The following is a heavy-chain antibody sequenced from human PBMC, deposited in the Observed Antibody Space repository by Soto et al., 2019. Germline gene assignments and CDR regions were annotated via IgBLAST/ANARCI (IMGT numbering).Heavy chain of an antibody. J-gene: IGHJ4*02. D-gene: IGHD3-3*01. Sequence: TSSETLSLTCAVYGGSFSGYYWSWIRQPPGKGLEWIGEINHSGSTNYNPSLKSRVTISVDTSKNQFSLKLSSVTAADTAVYYCARGYDFWSDTKGFFDYWGQGTLVTVSS. CDR3: ARGYDFWSDTKGFFDY. CDR1: GGSFSGYY. V-gene: IGHV4-34*01. CDR2: INHSGST.